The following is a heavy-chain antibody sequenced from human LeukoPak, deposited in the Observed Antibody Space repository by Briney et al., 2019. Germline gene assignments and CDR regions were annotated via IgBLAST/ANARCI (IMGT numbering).Heavy chain of an antibody. CDR1: GFTFSSYA. Sequence: GGSLRLSCAASGFTFSSYAMHWVRQAPGKGLEWVAVISYDGSNKYYADSVKGRFTISRDNSKNTLYLQMNSLRAEDTAVYYCARDSYDFWSGYYSMGGGSYYYYGMDVWGQGTTVTVSS. CDR3: ARDSYDFWSGYYSMGGGSYYYYGMDV. V-gene: IGHV3-30-3*01. CDR2: ISYDGSNK. J-gene: IGHJ6*02. D-gene: IGHD3-3*01.